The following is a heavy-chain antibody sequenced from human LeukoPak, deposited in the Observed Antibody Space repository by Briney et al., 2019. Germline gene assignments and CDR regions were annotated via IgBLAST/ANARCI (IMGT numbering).Heavy chain of an antibody. CDR1: GGTFSSYA. V-gene: IGHV1-69*04. D-gene: IGHD4-11*01. CDR2: IIPILGIA. CDR3: ARYGQLLYSNYIT. Sequence: GSSVKVSCKACGGTFSSYAISWVRQAPGQGLEWMGRIIPILGIANYAQKFQGRVTITADKSTSTAYMELSSLRSEDTAVYYCARYGQLLYSNYITWGQGTLVTVSS. J-gene: IGHJ4*02.